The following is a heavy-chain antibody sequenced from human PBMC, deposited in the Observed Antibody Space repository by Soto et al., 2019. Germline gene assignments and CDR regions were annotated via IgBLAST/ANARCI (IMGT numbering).Heavy chain of an antibody. J-gene: IGHJ5*02. CDR2: INPSGGST. Sequence: VASLKVSSKASGYTFTSYYRHWARQAPGQGLEWMGIINPSGGSTSYAQKFQGRVAMTRDTSTSTVYMELSSLRSEDTAVYYCAREGSPQYSSGWTNWFDPWG. CDR3: AREGSPQYSSGWTNWFDP. V-gene: IGHV1-46*01. D-gene: IGHD6-19*01. CDR1: GYTFTSYY.